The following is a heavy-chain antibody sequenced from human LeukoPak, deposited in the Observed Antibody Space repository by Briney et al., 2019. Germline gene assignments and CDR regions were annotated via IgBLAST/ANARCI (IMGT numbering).Heavy chain of an antibody. Sequence: SETLSLTCTVSGGSISSGSYYWSWIRQPAGKGLEWIGRIYTSGSTNYNPSLKSRVTISVDTSKNQFSLKLSSVTAADTAVYYCARGWVVDYVWGSYDYWGQGTLVTVSS. J-gene: IGHJ4*02. V-gene: IGHV4-61*02. CDR1: GGSISSGSYY. CDR2: IYTSGST. CDR3: ARGWVVDYVWGSYDY. D-gene: IGHD3-16*01.